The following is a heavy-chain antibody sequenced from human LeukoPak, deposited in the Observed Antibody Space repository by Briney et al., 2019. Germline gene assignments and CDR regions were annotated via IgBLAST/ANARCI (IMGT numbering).Heavy chain of an antibody. CDR1: GGSISSSSYY. CDR2: IYYSGST. J-gene: IGHJ4*02. D-gene: IGHD3-10*01. Sequence: KPSETLSLTCPVSGGSISSSSYYWGWIRQPPGKGLEWIGSIYYSGSTYYNPSLKGRVTISVDTSKNQFSLKLSSVTAADTAVYYCARPMVRGALDYWGQGTLVTVSS. V-gene: IGHV4-39*01. CDR3: ARPMVRGALDY.